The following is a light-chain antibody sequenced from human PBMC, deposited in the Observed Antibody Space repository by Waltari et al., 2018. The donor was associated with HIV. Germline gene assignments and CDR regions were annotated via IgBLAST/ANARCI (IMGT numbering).Light chain of an antibody. J-gene: IGKJ4*01. V-gene: IGKV3-11*01. CDR1: QSVSSY. CDR3: QQRNNWPSFS. Sequence: EVVLTQSPATLSLSPGNKATLSCRASQSVSSYLAWYQQKPGQAPRLLIYDASNRATGIPPRFSGSGSGTDFTLTISSLEPEDFAVYYCQQRNNWPSFSFGGGTKVEIK. CDR2: DAS.